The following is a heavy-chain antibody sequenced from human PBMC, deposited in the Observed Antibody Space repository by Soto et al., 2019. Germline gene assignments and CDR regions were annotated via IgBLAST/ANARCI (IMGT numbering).Heavy chain of an antibody. Sequence: QVQLQESGPGLVKPSETLSLTCTVSGGSISSYYWSWIRQPPGKGLEWIGYIYYSGSTNYNPSLKSRVTISVDTSKNQFSLKLSSVTAADTAVYYCARHEVVAATFYFDCWGQGTLVTVSS. V-gene: IGHV4-59*08. CDR2: IYYSGST. CDR1: GGSISSYY. CDR3: ARHEVVAATFYFDC. D-gene: IGHD2-15*01. J-gene: IGHJ4*02.